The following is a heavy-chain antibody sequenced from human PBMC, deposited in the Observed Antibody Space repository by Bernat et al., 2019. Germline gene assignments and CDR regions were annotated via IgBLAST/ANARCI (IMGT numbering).Heavy chain of an antibody. Sequence: EVQLVESGGGLIQPGGSLRLSCAASGFTVSDNYMSWVRQAPGKGLEWVSVIYSGGSTYYADSVKGRFTISRDNSKNTLYLQMNSLRVDDTAVYYCARTPPRGYGDYVFDYWGQGTLVTVSS. CDR3: ARTPPRGYGDYVFDY. V-gene: IGHV3-53*03. D-gene: IGHD4-17*01. CDR2: IYSGGST. CDR1: GFTVSDNY. J-gene: IGHJ4*02.